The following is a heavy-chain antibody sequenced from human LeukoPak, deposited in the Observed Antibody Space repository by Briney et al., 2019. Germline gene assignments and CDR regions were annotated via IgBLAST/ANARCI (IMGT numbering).Heavy chain of an antibody. CDR3: ASGIYYASVHTWSPV. CDR1: GFTFSSYS. D-gene: IGHD3-10*01. V-gene: IGHV3-21*01. CDR2: ISSSNSYI. Sequence: GGSLRLSCAASGFTFSSYSMNWVRQAPGKGLEWGSSISSSNSYIYYTDSVKGRFTISRDDARNSLDLQMNSLRPEDTAVYYCASGIYYASVHTWSPVWGQGTLVTVSS. J-gene: IGHJ4*02.